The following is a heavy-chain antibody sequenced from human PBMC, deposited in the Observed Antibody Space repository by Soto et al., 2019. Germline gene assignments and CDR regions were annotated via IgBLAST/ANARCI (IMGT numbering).Heavy chain of an antibody. CDR3: AKEFHSWNYFDY. CDR1: GFTFSSSG. CDR2: ISYDGSNK. J-gene: IGHJ4*02. D-gene: IGHD1-20*01. V-gene: IGHV3-30*18. Sequence: PRLSCAASGFTFSSSGMHWDRQAPGKGLEWVAVISYDGSNKCYAYSVKGRFTISRDNFRNTLYLQMNSLRAEDTAVYYCAKEFHSWNYFDYWGQGTLVTPSS.